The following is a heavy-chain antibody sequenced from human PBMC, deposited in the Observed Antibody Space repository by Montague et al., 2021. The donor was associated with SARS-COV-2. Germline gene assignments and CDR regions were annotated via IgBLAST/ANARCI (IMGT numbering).Heavy chain of an antibody. CDR3: ARGTGPRSITLFGVIISGHVFAI. CDR1: GGSFSGYY. CDR2: INHRGST. V-gene: IGHV4-34*01. J-gene: IGHJ3*02. D-gene: IGHD3-3*01. Sequence: SETLSLTCAVYGGSFSGYYWSWIRQPPGKGLEWIGEINHRGSTNYNPSLKSRVIISVETSKNQFSLKLSSVTAADTAVYYCARGTGPRSITLFGVIISGHVFAIWGQWTMVTVSS.